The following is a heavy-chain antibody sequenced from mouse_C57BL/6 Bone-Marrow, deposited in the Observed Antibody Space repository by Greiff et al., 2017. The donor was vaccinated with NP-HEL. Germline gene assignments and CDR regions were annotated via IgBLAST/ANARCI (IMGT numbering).Heavy chain of an antibody. CDR3: ARRVSGAWFAY. Sequence: EVMLVESGGDLVKPGGSLKLSCAASGFTFSSYGMSWVRQTPDKRLEWVATISSGGSYTYYPDSVKGRFTISRDNAKNTLYLPMISLKSEDTAMYYCARRVSGAWFAYWGQGTLVTVSA. CDR1: GFTFSSYG. J-gene: IGHJ3*01. V-gene: IGHV5-6*02. D-gene: IGHD4-1*01. CDR2: ISSGGSYT.